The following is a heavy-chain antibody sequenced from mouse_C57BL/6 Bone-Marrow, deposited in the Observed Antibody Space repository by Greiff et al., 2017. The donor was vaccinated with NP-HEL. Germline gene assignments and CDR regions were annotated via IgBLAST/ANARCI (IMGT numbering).Heavy chain of an antibody. D-gene: IGHD2-4*01. CDR2: INPNNGGT. CDR1: GYTFTDYN. Sequence: EVQLQQSGPELVKPGASVKIPCKASGYTFTDYNMDWVKQSHGKSLEWIGDINPNNGGTIYNQKFKGKATLTVDKSSSTAYMELRSLTSEDTAVYYCARVIIQPGGFDYWGQGTTLTVSS. V-gene: IGHV1-18*01. J-gene: IGHJ2*01. CDR3: ARVIIQPGGFDY.